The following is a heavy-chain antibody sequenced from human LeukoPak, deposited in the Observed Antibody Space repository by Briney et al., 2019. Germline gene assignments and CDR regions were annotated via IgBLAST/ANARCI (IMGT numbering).Heavy chain of an antibody. CDR3: ARGWELDP. CDR1: ALPPTTYC. D-gene: IGHD1-26*01. J-gene: IGHJ5*02. V-gene: IGHV3-7*05. CDR2: IKQDGSEK. Sequence: PGGSLRLSCAASALPPTTYCLSWDRPAPEKGLEWVANIKQDGSEKYYVDSVKGRFTISRDNAKNSLYLQMNSLRVEDTAVYYCARGWELDPWGQGTLVTVSS.